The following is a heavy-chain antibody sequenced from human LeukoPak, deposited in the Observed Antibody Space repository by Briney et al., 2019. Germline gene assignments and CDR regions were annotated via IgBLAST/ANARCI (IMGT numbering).Heavy chain of an antibody. CDR3: ARGTLVRNY. CDR2: INHSGST. D-gene: IGHD3-10*01. J-gene: IGHJ4*02. V-gene: IGHV4-34*01. CDR1: SGSFSGYY. Sequence: MSSETLSLTCAVYSGSFSGYYWSWIRQPPGKGLEWIGEINHSGSTNYNPSLKSRVTISVDTSKNQFSLKLSSVTAADTAVYYCARGTLVRNYWGQGTLVTVSS.